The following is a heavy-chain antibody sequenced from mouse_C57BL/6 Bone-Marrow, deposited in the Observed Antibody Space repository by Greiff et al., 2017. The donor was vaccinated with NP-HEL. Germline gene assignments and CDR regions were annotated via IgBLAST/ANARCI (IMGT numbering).Heavy chain of an antibody. CDR3: ARYGSSPYWYFDV. Sequence: QVQLQQPGAELVKPGASVKLSCKASGYTFTSYWMHWVKQRPGRGLEWIGRIDPNSGGTKYNEKFKSKATLTVDKPSSTAYMQLSSLTSEDSAVYYCARYGSSPYWYFDVWGTGTTVTVTS. CDR1: GYTFTSYW. CDR2: IDPNSGGT. V-gene: IGHV1-72*01. J-gene: IGHJ1*03. D-gene: IGHD1-1*01.